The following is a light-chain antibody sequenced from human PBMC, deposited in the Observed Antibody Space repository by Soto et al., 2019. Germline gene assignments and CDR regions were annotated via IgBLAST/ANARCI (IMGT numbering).Light chain of an antibody. CDR3: QQYKTT. CDR2: KTS. CDR1: QNINGW. Sequence: DVQLTQSPSTLSASIGDRVTMTCRASQNINGWLAWYQQKPGKAPKLLIHKTSNLESGVPSRFSGSGSGTEFTLNISSLQPDDFATYYCQQYKTTFGPGTKVDI. J-gene: IGKJ3*01. V-gene: IGKV1-5*03.